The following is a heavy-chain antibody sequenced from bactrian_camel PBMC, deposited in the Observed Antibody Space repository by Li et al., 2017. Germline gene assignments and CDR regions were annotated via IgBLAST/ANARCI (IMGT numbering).Heavy chain of an antibody. CDR1: GFPDRAYC. J-gene: IGHJ4*01. D-gene: IGHD2*01. Sequence: QVQLVESGGGSVQAGGSLRLSCAASGFPDRAYCVGWFRQPPGKEREAVARIDSDGIPTYADSVKGRFTISKDNAKNTLYQQMNSLKPEDTAMYYCAADFGPYYRGPYLARRANFEGQGTQVTVS. CDR2: IDSDGIPT. V-gene: IGHV3S6*01.